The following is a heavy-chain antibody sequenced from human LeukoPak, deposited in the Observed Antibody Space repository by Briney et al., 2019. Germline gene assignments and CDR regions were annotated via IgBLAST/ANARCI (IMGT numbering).Heavy chain of an antibody. CDR1: GYTFTGYY. J-gene: IGHJ4*02. CDR3: ARRFCSGGSCSLDY. V-gene: IGHV1-2*06. CDR2: INPNSGGT. Sequence: ASVKVSFKASGYTFTGYYMHWVRQAPGQGLEWMGRINPNSGGTNYAQKFQGRVTMTRDTSISTAYMELSRLRSDDTAVYYCARRFCSGGSCSLDYWGQGTLVTVSS. D-gene: IGHD2-15*01.